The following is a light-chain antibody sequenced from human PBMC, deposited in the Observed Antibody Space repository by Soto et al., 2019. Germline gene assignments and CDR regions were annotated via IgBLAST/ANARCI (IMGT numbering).Light chain of an antibody. CDR3: QHRRA. V-gene: IGKV3-11*01. CDR2: DAS. J-gene: IGKJ4*01. Sequence: EIVLTQSPATLSLSPGERATLSCRTSQSVGSYLTWYQQKPGQAPRLLIYDASNRATAIPARFSGSGSGTDFTLTISRLGPEDFAVYYCQHRRAFGGGTRVDFK. CDR1: QSVGSY.